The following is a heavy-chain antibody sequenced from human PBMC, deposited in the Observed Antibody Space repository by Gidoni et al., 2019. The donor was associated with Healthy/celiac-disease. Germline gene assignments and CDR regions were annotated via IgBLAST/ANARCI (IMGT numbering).Heavy chain of an antibody. V-gene: IGHV3-23*04. D-gene: IGHD6-13*01. Sequence: EVQLVESGGGLVQPGGSLRLSCAASGFTFSRYAMSWVRQAPGKGLEWVSAISGSGGSTYYADSVKGRFTISRDNSKNTLYLQMNSLRAEDTAVYYCSKDSGLHRTIAAAGFNDYWGQGTLVTVSS. J-gene: IGHJ4*02. CDR3: SKDSGLHRTIAAAGFNDY. CDR1: GFTFSRYA. CDR2: ISGSGGST.